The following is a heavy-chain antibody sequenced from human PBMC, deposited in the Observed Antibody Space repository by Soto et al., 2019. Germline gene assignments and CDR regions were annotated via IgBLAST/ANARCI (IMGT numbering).Heavy chain of an antibody. CDR1: GFTFSGHY. V-gene: IGHV3-72*01. CDR2: IRNKPNGHTT. D-gene: IGHD2-21*02. Sequence: EVQLVESGGGLGQLGGSLRLSCEGSGFTFSGHYMDWVGQAPGKGLEWLGRIRNKPNGHTTAYAASVKGRFTISRDDSKNLVYLQMNSLKSEDTALYYCSTTVITAPLFEYWGQGTLDAVSS. J-gene: IGHJ4*02. CDR3: STTVITAPLFEY.